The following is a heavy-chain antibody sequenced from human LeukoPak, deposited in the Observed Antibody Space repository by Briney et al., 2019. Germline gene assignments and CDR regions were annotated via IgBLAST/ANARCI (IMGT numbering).Heavy chain of an antibody. J-gene: IGHJ3*02. D-gene: IGHD3-22*01. CDR3: ARGTYDRPPYAFDI. CDR2: ISSSSSYI. CDR1: GFTFSSYS. Sequence: RTGGSLRLSCAASGFTFSSYSMNWVRQAPGKGLEWVSSISSSSSYIYYADSVKGRFTISRDNAKNSLYLQINSLRAEDTAVYYCARGTYDRPPYAFDIWGQGTMVTVSS. V-gene: IGHV3-21*01.